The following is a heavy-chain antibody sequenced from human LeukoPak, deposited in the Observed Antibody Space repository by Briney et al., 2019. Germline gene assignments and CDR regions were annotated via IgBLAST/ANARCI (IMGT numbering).Heavy chain of an antibody. CDR3: ASIRASYLFDY. CDR2: INHSGST. Sequence: SETLSLTCAVYGGSFSGYYWSWIRQPPGKGLEWIGEINHSGSTNYNPSLKSRVTISVDTSKNQFSLKLSSVTAADTAVYYRASIRASYLFDYWGQGTLVTVSS. V-gene: IGHV4-34*01. J-gene: IGHJ4*02. CDR1: GGSFSGYY. D-gene: IGHD1-14*01.